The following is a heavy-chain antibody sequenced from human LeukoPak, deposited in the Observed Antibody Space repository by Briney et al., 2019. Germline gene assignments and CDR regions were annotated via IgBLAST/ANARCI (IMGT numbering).Heavy chain of an antibody. D-gene: IGHD3-22*01. Sequence: SDTLSLTCTVSVGSISSYYCSWIRQPPGKGLECIGYIYYTGSTNYNPSLKSRVTISVDTSKNQFSLKLSSVTDADTAVYYCARGPGGSGYSMDVWGQGTTVTVSS. V-gene: IGHV4-59*07. CDR3: ARGPGGSGYSMDV. CDR1: VGSISSYY. CDR2: IYYTGST. J-gene: IGHJ6*02.